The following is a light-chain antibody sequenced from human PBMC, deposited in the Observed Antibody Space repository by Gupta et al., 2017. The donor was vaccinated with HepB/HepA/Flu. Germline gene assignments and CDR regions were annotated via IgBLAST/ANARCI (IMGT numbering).Light chain of an antibody. Sequence: QSALTQPASVSGSPGQSITISCTGTSSDVGSYNLVSWYQQHPGKAPKVMIYEVIRRPSGISSRFSGSESGTTASLTISGLQADDEAYYYCSSYATSGTLLFGGGTKLTVL. CDR1: SSDVGSYNL. CDR3: SSYATSGTLL. V-gene: IGLV2-23*02. CDR2: EVI. J-gene: IGLJ3*02.